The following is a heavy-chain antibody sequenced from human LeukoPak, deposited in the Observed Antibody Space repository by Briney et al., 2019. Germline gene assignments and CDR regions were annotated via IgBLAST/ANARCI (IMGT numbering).Heavy chain of an antibody. J-gene: IGHJ4*02. CDR2: ISGGSEVT. Sequence: PGVSLRLSCTASGFTFDSYAMSWVRQAPGKGLEWVSSISGGSEVTYFADSVKGRFTISRDNAKNSLYLQMNSLRAEDTAVYYCARMSSSSWFVCDYWGQGTLVTVSS. D-gene: IGHD6-13*01. CDR3: ARMSSSSWFVCDY. CDR1: GFTFDSYA. V-gene: IGHV3-23*01.